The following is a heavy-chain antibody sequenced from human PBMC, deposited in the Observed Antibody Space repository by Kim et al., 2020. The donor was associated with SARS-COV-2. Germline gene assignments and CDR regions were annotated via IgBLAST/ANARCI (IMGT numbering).Heavy chain of an antibody. V-gene: IGHV4-34*01. Sequence: SETLSLTCAVYGGSFSGYYWSWIRQPPGKGLEWIGEINHSGSTNYNPSLKSRVTISVDTSKNQFSLKLSSVTAADTAVYYCARGWVDDFWRRSYYYYGMDVWGQGTTVTVSS. CDR3: ARGWVDDFWRRSYYYYGMDV. CDR2: INHSGST. D-gene: IGHD3-3*01. J-gene: IGHJ6*02. CDR1: GGSFSGYY.